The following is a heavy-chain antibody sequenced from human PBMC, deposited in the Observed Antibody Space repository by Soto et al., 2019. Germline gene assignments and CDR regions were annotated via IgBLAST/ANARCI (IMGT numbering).Heavy chain of an antibody. CDR1: GYSFTSYW. V-gene: IGHV5-51*01. CDR2: IYPGDSDT. Sequence: PGESLKISCKGSGYSFTSYWIGWVRQMPGKDLEWMGFIYPGDSDTTYSPSFQGQVTISADKTLTTAYLQWISLKASDSAMYYCALAGYNSGWYYFDYWGQGTPVTVSS. D-gene: IGHD6-19*01. J-gene: IGHJ4*02. CDR3: ALAGYNSGWYYFDY.